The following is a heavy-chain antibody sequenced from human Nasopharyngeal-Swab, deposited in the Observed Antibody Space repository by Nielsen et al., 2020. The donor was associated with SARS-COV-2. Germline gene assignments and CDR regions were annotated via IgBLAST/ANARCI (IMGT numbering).Heavy chain of an antibody. J-gene: IGHJ4*02. CDR3: ARIYCSTTSCSNFDY. D-gene: IGHD2-2*01. V-gene: IGHV4-31*03. CDR1: GGSISSGGCC. Sequence: SETLSLTCTVSGGSISSGGCCWSWIRQHPGKGLEWIGSSHYSGSTYYNPSLKSRVTISVDTSKNQFSLELSSVTAADTAVYYCARIYCSTTSCSNFDYWGQGTLVTVSS. CDR2: SHYSGST.